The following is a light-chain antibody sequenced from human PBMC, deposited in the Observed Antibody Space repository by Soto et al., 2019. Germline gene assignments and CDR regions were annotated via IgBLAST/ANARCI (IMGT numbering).Light chain of an antibody. V-gene: IGLV2-11*01. CDR2: DVS. CDR1: SSDVGGYNY. Sequence: QSVLTQPRSVSGSPGQSVTISCTGTSSDVGGYNYVSWYQQQPGKAHKLMNYDVSKRPSGVPDRFSGSKSGNTASLTISGLQAEDEADYYCCSYAGSYTYVFGTGTKVTVL. CDR3: CSYAGSYTYV. J-gene: IGLJ1*01.